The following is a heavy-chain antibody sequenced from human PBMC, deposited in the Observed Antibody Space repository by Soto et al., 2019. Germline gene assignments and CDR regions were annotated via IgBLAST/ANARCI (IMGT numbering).Heavy chain of an antibody. CDR1: GGSISSYY. CDR3: ARHDNCSGGSCYLLFDY. V-gene: IGHV4-59*08. D-gene: IGHD2-15*01. Sequence: PSETLSLTCTVSGGSISSYYWSWIRQPPEKGLEWIGYIYYSGSTNYNPSLKSRVTISVDTSKNQFSLKLSSVTAADTAVYYCARHDNCSGGSCYLLFDYWGQGTLVTVSS. CDR2: IYYSGST. J-gene: IGHJ4*02.